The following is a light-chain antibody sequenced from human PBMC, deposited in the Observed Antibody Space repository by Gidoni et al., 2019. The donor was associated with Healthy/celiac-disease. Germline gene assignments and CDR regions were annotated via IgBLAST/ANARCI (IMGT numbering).Light chain of an antibody. CDR2: EVS. CDR3: SSYTSSSTLV. CDR1: SSDVGGYNY. V-gene: IGLV2-14*01. Sequence: QSALTQPASVSGSPGQSITISCTGTSSDVGGYNYVPWYQQHPCKAPKLMIYEVSNRPSGVSNRFSGSKSGNTASLTISGLQAEDEADYYCSSYTSSSTLVFGGGTKLTVL. J-gene: IGLJ3*02.